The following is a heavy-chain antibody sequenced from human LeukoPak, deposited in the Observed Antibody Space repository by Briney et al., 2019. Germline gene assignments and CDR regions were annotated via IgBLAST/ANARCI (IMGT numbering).Heavy chain of an antibody. J-gene: IGHJ4*02. CDR1: GRSFSGYY. CDR3: AGVRLGISAIYY. D-gene: IGHD1-1*01. Sequence: SETLSLTCAVYGRSFSGYYWSWIRQPPGKGLEWIGEINHSGSTNHNPSLKSRVTIAVETSNNQFSLKPSHVTAAATAGLYCAGVRLGISAIYYWGQGTLVTVSS. V-gene: IGHV4-34*01. CDR2: INHSGST.